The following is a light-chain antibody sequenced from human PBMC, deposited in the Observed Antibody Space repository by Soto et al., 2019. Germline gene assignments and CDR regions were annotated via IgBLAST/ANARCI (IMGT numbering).Light chain of an antibody. V-gene: IGKV3-20*01. CDR3: QQYGGSPIT. CDR1: QSVSSSY. J-gene: IGKJ5*01. Sequence: EIVLTHSPGTLSLSPWGIATLSCRASQSVSSSYLAWYQQKPGQAPRLLIYGASSRATGIPDRFSGSGSATDFTLTISRLEPEDFAVFYCQQYGGSPITFGQGTQVDIK. CDR2: GAS.